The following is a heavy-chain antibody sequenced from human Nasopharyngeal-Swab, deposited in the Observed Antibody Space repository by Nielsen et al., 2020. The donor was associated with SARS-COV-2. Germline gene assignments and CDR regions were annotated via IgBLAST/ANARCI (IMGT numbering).Heavy chain of an antibody. D-gene: IGHD1-26*01. CDR2: IYYSGSI. V-gene: IGHV4-39*07. CDR3: ARVIVGADYFDY. CDR1: GGSISSSSYY. J-gene: IGHJ4*02. Sequence: SETLSLTCTVSGGSISSSSYYWGWIRQPPGKGLEWIGSIYYSGSIYYNPPLKSRVTISVDTSKNQFSLKLSSVTAADTAVYYCARVIVGADYFDYWGQGTLVTVSS.